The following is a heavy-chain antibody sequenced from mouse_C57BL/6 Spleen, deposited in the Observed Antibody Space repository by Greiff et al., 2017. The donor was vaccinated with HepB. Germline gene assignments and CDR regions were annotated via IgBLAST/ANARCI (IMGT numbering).Heavy chain of an antibody. CDR1: EYEFPSHD. D-gene: IGHD1-1*01. CDR2: INSDGGST. Sequence: EVKVEESGGGLVQPGESLKLSCESNEYEFPSHDMSWVRKTPEKRLELVAAINSDGGSTYYPDTMERRFIISRDNTKKTLYLQMSSLRSEDTALYYCARQGSSPYWYFDVWGTGTTVTVSS. CDR3: ARQGSSPYWYFDV. J-gene: IGHJ1*03. V-gene: IGHV5-2*03.